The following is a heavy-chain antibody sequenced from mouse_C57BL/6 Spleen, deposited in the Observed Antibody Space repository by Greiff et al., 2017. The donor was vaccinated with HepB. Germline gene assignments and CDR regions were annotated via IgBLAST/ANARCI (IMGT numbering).Heavy chain of an antibody. CDR2: IDPENGDT. Sequence: EVQLQQSGAELVRPGASVKLSCTASGFNIKDDYMHWVKQRPEQGLEWIGWIDPENGDTEYASKFQGKATITADTSSNTAYLQLSSLTSEDTAVYYCTLRGSYYFDYWCQGTTPTVSS. V-gene: IGHV14-4*01. CDR1: GFNIKDDY. CDR3: TLRGSYYFDY. J-gene: IGHJ2*01.